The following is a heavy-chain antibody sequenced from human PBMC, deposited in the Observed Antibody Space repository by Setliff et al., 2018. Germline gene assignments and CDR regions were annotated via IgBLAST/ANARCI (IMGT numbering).Heavy chain of an antibody. CDR2: ISTYTANT. V-gene: IGHV1-18*01. Sequence: ASVKVSCKASGYTFTSYGVSWVRQAPGQGLEWMGWISTYTANTKYAQRFQGRVTMTTDTSTSTAYMELKSLRSDDTAVYYCARRNFYYDSSGFALYYYYMDVWGKGTTVTVSS. CDR3: ARRNFYYDSSGFALYYYYMDV. CDR1: GYTFTSYG. J-gene: IGHJ6*03. D-gene: IGHD3-22*01.